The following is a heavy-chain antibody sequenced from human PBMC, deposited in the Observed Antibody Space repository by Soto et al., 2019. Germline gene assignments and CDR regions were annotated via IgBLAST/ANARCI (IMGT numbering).Heavy chain of an antibody. J-gene: IGHJ6*02. CDR2: IIPIFGTA. D-gene: IGHD2-15*01. CDR3: ALGYCSGGSCYSYYYYYYGMDV. V-gene: IGHV1-69*01. Sequence: QVQLVQSGAEVKKPGSSVKVSCKASGGTFSSYAISWVRQAPGQGLEWMGGIIPIFGTANYAQKFQGRVTITADESTRTAYMELSSLRSEDTAVYYCALGYCSGGSCYSYYYYYYGMDVWGQGTTVTVSS. CDR1: GGTFSSYA.